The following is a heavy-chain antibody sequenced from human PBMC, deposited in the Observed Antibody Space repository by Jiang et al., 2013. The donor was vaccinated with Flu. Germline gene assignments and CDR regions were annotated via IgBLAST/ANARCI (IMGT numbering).Heavy chain of an antibody. CDR1: GYSFTTYA. D-gene: IGHD2-15*01. CDR3: VRDYCSGGSCYVGY. Sequence: GAEVKKPGASVKVSCKASGYSFTTYAMHWVRQAPGQGLEWLGWINVNKGDTKYSQNFQARVTITRDTSASTAYMELSSLRSEDTAVYYCVRDYCSGGSCYVGYWGQGTLVTVSS. J-gene: IGHJ4*02. V-gene: IGHV1-3*01. CDR2: INVNKGDT.